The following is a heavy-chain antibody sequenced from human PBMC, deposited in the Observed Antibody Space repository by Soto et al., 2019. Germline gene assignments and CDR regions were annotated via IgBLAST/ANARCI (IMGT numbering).Heavy chain of an antibody. CDR1: GGSISSGGYY. CDR2: IYYSGST. CDR3: ARVYHYYFDD. V-gene: IGHV4-31*03. Sequence: SETLSLTCTVSGGSISSGGYYWSWIRQHPGKGLEWIGYIYYSGSTYYNPSLKSRVTISVDTSKNQFSLKLSSVTAADTAVYYCARVYHYYFDDWGQGTLVNVAS. J-gene: IGHJ4*02. D-gene: IGHD2-2*01.